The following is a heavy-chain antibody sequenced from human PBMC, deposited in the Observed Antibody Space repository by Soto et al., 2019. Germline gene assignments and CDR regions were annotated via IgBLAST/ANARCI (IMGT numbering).Heavy chain of an antibody. V-gene: IGHV3-23*01. CDR2: ISGSGDYT. Sequence: GSLRLSCAVSGFTFSTNGMHWVRQAPGKGLEWVSSISGSGDYTYYADSVKGRFTISRDNSKNTLYLQMNSLRAEDTALYYCAKGLAVAGPYYYGVDVWGQGTTVTVSS. CDR3: AKGLAVAGPYYYGVDV. CDR1: GFTFSTNG. D-gene: IGHD6-19*01. J-gene: IGHJ6*02.